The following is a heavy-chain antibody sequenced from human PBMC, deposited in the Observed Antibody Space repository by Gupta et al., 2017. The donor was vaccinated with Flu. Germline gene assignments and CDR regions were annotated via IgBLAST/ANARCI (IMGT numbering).Heavy chain of an antibody. J-gene: IGHJ4*02. V-gene: IGHV3-9*01. CDR1: GFHFEAYT. CDR3: IKDTAPYYDSSGYYPDY. Sequence: EVQLVESGGGLVKHGRSLRLSCAASGFHFEAYTMHLVRQAPGKGLGCVSGISWDSGTIGYADSVKGRFIISRDNAKNSLYLQMNSLRAEDTAFYYCIKDTAPYYDSSGYYPDYWGQGTLVTVSS. CDR2: ISWDSGTI. D-gene: IGHD3-22*01.